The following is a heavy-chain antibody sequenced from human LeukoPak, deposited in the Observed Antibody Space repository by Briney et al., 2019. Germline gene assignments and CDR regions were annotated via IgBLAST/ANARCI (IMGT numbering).Heavy chain of an antibody. CDR1: GYTFTDYY. CDR3: ARDLAFGEMVTNRGAFDI. J-gene: IGHJ3*02. V-gene: IGHV1-2*02. CDR2: IKPKSGGT. D-gene: IGHD5-24*01. Sequence: PGASVKVSCKASGYTFTDYYMHWVRQAPGQGLEWMGWIKPKSGGTNYAQKFQGRVTMTRDTSISTAYMELSRLRSDDTAVFYCARDLAFGEMVTNRGAFDIWGQGTMVTVSS.